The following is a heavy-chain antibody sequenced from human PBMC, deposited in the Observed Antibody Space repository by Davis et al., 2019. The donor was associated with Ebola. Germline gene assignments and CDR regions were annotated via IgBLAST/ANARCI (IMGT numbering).Heavy chain of an antibody. CDR2: ISYSGST. V-gene: IGHV4-39*01. CDR1: GGSISSRTYY. Sequence: MPSETLSLTCAVSGGSISSRTYYWGWIRQSPGKGLESIGSISYSGSTYYSPSLRSRVAISIDTSKNQFSLSLSTVTATDTAVYYCARVVTQQLVSLYYYYGMDVWGQGTTVTVSS. CDR3: ARVVTQQLVSLYYYYGMDV. J-gene: IGHJ6*02. D-gene: IGHD6-13*01.